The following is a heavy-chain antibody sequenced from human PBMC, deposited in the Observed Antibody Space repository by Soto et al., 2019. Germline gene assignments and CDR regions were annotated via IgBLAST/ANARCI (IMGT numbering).Heavy chain of an antibody. CDR1: GFSFDYFG. V-gene: IGHV3-21*01. CDR2: ISSSASYI. Sequence: EVQLVESGGGLVKSGGSLTLSCEASGFSFDYFGMTWVRQAPGKGLEWVSFISSSASYIYYADSVKGRFTVSRDNAKKSLNLQMNSLRAEDTAVYYCAKCGNYDMLTGQGGFDPWGQGTLVTVSS. D-gene: IGHD3-9*01. J-gene: IGHJ5*02. CDR3: AKCGNYDMLTGQGGFDP.